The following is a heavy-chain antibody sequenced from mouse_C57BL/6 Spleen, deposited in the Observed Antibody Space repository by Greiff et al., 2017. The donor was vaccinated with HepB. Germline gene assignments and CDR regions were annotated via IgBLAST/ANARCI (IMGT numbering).Heavy chain of an antibody. D-gene: IGHD2-4*01. J-gene: IGHJ3*01. CDR2: IEPSDSYT. Sequence: VQLQQPGAELVRPGTSVKLSCKASGYTFTSYWMHWVKQRPGQGLEWIGVIEPSDSYTNYNQKFKGKATLTVDTSSSTAYMQLSSLTSEDSAVYYCARYYDYDGAWFAYWGQGTLVTVSA. CDR3: ARYYDYDGAWFAY. CDR1: GYTFTSYW. V-gene: IGHV1-59*01.